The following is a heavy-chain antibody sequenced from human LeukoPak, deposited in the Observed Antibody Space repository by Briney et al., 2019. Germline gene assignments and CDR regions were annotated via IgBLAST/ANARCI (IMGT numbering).Heavy chain of an antibody. CDR2: FDPEDGET. D-gene: IGHD2-2*01. V-gene: IGHV1-24*01. Sequence: ASVKVSCKVSGYTLTELSMHWVRRAPGKGLEWMGGFDPEDGETIYAQKFQGRVTMTEDTSTDTAYMELSSLRSEDTAVYYCAIWGPYCSSTSCYWSGGATKINWFDPWGQGTLVTVSS. J-gene: IGHJ5*02. CDR1: GYTLTELS. CDR3: AIWGPYCSSTSCYWSGGATKINWFDP.